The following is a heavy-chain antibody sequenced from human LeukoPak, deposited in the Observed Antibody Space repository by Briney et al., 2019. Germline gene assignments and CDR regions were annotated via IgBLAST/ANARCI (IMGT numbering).Heavy chain of an antibody. Sequence: SETLSLTRTVSGGSISNYYWSWIRQPPGKGLEWIGYIYSSGSTSYNPSLKSRVTMSVDTSKNQLSLNLNSVTAADTAVYHCARGYSRDWGLQYFQHWGQGTPVTVSS. CDR2: IYSSGST. CDR1: GGSISNYY. V-gene: IGHV4-59*01. J-gene: IGHJ1*01. D-gene: IGHD6-19*01. CDR3: ARGYSRDWGLQYFQH.